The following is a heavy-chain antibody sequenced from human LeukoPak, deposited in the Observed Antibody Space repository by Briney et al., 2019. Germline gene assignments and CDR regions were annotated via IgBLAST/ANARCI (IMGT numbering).Heavy chain of an antibody. CDR2: NYYSGGT. CDR1: GGSISSSSYY. CDR3: ARLGIVGATTNFDY. V-gene: IGHV4-39*01. J-gene: IGHJ4*02. Sequence: PSETLSLTCTVSGGSISSSSYYWGWIRQPPGKGLEWIGSNYYSGGTYYNPSLKSRVTISVDTSKNQFPLKLSSVTAADTAVYYCARLGIVGATTNFDYWGQGTLVTVSS. D-gene: IGHD1-26*01.